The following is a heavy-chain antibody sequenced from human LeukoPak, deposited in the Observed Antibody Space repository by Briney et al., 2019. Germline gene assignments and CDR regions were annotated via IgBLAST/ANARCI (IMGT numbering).Heavy chain of an antibody. CDR2: ISSSGSTI. Sequence: AGGSLRLSCAASGFTFSDYYMSWIRQAPGKGLEWVSYISSSGSTIYYADSVKGRFTISRGNAKNSLYLQMNSLRAEDTAVYYCARVDAYCGGDCYSSWGQGTLVTVSS. J-gene: IGHJ5*02. CDR1: GFTFSDYY. CDR3: ARVDAYCGGDCYSS. V-gene: IGHV3-11*01. D-gene: IGHD2-21*02.